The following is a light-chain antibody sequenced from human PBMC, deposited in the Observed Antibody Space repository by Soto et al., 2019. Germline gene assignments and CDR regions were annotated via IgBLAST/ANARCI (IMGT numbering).Light chain of an antibody. CDR1: QSVSSS. CDR2: GAS. J-gene: IGKJ4*01. V-gene: IGKV3-20*01. CDR3: QQYGSSPPLT. Sequence: EIVLTQSPGTLSLSPGERATLSCRASQSVSSSLAWYQQKPGQAPRLLIYGASSRATGIPDRFSGSGSGTGFTLTISRLEPEDFAVYYCQQYGSSPPLTFGGGAKVEIK.